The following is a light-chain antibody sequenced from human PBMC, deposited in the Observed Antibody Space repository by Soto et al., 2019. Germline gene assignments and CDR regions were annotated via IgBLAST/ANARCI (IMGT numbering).Light chain of an antibody. CDR1: QSVSSN. Sequence: EIGMTQSAAALSVSPGERATLSCRASQSVSSNLAWYQQKPGQAPRLLIYGASTRATGIPARFSGSGSGTEFTLTISRLEPEDIAVYYCQQYGSSGPFGQGTKVDI. J-gene: IGKJ1*01. V-gene: IGKV3-15*01. CDR3: QQYGSSGP. CDR2: GAS.